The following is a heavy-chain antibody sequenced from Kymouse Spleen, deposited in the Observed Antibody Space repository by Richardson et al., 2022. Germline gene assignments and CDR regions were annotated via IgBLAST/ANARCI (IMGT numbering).Heavy chain of an antibody. CDR3: ARDPITMVRGAYDDAFDI. CDR1: GGSISSSSYY. V-gene: IGHV4-39*01. J-gene: IGHJ3*02. CDR2: IYYSGST. D-gene: IGHD3-10*01. Sequence: QLQLQESGPGLVKPSETLSLTCTVSGGSISSSSYYWGWIRQPPGKGLEWIGSIYYSGSTYYNPSLKSRVTISVDTSKNQFSLKLSSVTAADTAVYYCARDPITMVRGAYDDAFDIWGQGTMVTVSS.